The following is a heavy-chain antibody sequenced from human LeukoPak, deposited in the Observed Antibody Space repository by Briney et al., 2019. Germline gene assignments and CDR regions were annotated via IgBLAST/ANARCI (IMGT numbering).Heavy chain of an antibody. Sequence: GGSLRLSCVASGFIFNSYGMNWVRQAPGKGPEWVSSISSTGSYIFYADSVKGRFTISRDDTKNSVYLQMNTLRAEDTGIYFCARSEGGSGNYWGQGTLVAVSS. CDR1: GFIFNSYG. J-gene: IGHJ4*02. CDR3: ARSEGGSGNY. V-gene: IGHV3-21*01. D-gene: IGHD1-26*01. CDR2: ISSTGSYI.